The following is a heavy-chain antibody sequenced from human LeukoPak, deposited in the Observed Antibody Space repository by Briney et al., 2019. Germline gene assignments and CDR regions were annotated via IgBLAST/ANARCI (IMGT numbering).Heavy chain of an antibody. D-gene: IGHD6-13*01. CDR2: IYYSGNT. CDR3: ARGGEYSSSLNAFDI. Sequence: SETLSLTCTVSGGSISSYYWSWIRQPPGKGLEWIGYIYYSGNTNYNPSLKSRVTMSEDTSKNQISLKLDSVTAADTAVYYCARGGEYSSSLNAFDIWGQGTMVTVSS. J-gene: IGHJ3*02. CDR1: GGSISSYY. V-gene: IGHV4-59*12.